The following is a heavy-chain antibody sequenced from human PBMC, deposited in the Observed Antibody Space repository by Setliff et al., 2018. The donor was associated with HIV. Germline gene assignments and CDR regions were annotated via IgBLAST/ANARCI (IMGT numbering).Heavy chain of an antibody. D-gene: IGHD5-18*01. Sequence: SETLSLTCAVYNGSFSGYYWTWIRQPPGKGLEWIGEIKHNGNSNSNPSLKSRLTLSVDTSKNQFSLKLKSVTAADTAVYYCARVTYFYYYYMDVWGQGTTVTV. CDR2: IKHNGNS. CDR3: ARVTYFYYYYMDV. V-gene: IGHV4-34*01. CDR1: NGSFSGYY. J-gene: IGHJ6*02.